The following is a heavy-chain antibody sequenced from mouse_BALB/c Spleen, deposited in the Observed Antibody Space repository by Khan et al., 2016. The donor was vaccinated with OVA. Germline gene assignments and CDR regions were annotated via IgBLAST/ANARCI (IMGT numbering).Heavy chain of an antibody. V-gene: IGHV2-9*02. CDR1: GFSLTSYG. J-gene: IGHJ2*01. Sequence: QIQLVQSGPGLVAPSQSLSITCTVSGFSLTSYGVHWVRQPPGKGLEWLGVIWVGGSTNYNSALMSRLSISKDNSKSQVFLKMNSLQIDDTAMYYCARLEDIWGQGTTLTVSS. CDR2: IWVGGST. CDR3: ARLEDI. D-gene: IGHD1-3*01.